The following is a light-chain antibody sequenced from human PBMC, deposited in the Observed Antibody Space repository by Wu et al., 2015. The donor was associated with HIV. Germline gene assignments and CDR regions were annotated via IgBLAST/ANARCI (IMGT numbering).Light chain of an antibody. CDR1: QSVSSY. CDR2: DAS. V-gene: IGKV3-11*01. Sequence: EIVLTQSPATLSLSPGERATLSCRASQSVSSYLAWYQQKPGQTPRLLIYDASNRATGIPARFSGSGSGTDFTLTITSLEPEDIAVYSCQQYSSSPITFGQGTTTGD. CDR3: QQYSSSPIT. J-gene: IGKJ5*01.